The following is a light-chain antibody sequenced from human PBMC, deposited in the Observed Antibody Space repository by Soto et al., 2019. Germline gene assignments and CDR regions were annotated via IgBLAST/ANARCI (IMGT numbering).Light chain of an antibody. Sequence: QSALTQPPSASGSPGQSVTISCTGTSSDVGGYNYVSWYQQHPGKAPILMIYEVSKRPSGVPDRFSGSKSGNTASLTVSGLQAEDEADYYCSSYAGRVFGGGTQLTVL. CDR2: EVS. CDR3: SSYAGRV. CDR1: SSDVGGYNY. J-gene: IGLJ2*01. V-gene: IGLV2-8*01.